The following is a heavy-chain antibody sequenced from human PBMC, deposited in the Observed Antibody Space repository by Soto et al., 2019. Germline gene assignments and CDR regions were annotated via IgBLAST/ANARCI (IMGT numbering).Heavy chain of an antibody. V-gene: IGHV5-51*01. CDR3: ARRERYSYGNYYYYGMDV. D-gene: IGHD5-18*01. Sequence: PXASLKISCKGCGYRFTSYGIGWVRQMPGKGLEWMGIIYPGDSDTRYSPSFQGQVTISADKSISTAYLQWSSLKASDTAIYYCARRERYSYGNYYYYGMDVWGQGTTVPASS. CDR1: GYRFTSYG. CDR2: IYPGDSDT. J-gene: IGHJ6*02.